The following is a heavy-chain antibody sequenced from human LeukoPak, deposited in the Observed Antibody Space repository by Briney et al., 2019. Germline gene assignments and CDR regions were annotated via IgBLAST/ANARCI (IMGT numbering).Heavy chain of an antibody. Sequence: GGSLRLSCAASGFTFSSYSMNWVRQAPGKGLEWVSYISSSSSTIYYADSVKGRFTISRDNSKNTLYLQMNSLRAEDTAVYYCAKVLQVRVATILDYWGQGTLVTVSS. D-gene: IGHD5-12*01. J-gene: IGHJ4*02. V-gene: IGHV3-48*01. CDR1: GFTFSSYS. CDR2: ISSSSSTI. CDR3: AKVLQVRVATILDY.